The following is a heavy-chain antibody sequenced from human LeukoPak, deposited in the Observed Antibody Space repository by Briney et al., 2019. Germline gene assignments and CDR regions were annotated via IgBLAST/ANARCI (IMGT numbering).Heavy chain of an antibody. D-gene: IGHD3-16*01. V-gene: IGHV4-59*01. CDR1: GGSISGYY. CDR2: IHYSGKT. CDR3: ARFGFYYDIDV. Sequence: PSETLSLTCTVSGGSISGYYWTWTRQPPGKGLEWIGQIHYSGKTDYNPSLRSRITISVDTSKNQMFLKLSSVTAAGTAVYYCARFGFYYDIDVWGQGTTVTVSS. J-gene: IGHJ6*02.